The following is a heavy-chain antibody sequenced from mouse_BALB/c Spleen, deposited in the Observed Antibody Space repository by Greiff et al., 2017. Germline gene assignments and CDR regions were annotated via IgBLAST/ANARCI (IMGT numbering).Heavy chain of an antibody. CDR3: ARLYGNYFDY. CDR1: GYAFSSSW. Sequence: VQLQQSGPELVKPGASVKISCKASGYAFSSSWMNWVKQRPGQGLEWIGRIYPGDGDTNYNGKFKGKATLTADKSSSTAYMQLSSLTSVDSAVYFCARLYGNYFDYWGQGTTLTVSS. D-gene: IGHD2-1*01. CDR2: IYPGDGDT. V-gene: IGHV1-82*01. J-gene: IGHJ2*01.